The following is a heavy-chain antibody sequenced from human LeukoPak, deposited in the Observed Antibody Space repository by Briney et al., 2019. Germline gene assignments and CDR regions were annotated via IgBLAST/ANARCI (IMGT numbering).Heavy chain of an antibody. J-gene: IGHJ4*02. V-gene: IGHV3-21*04. CDR2: ISGSSTYI. Sequence: GGSLRLSCAASGFTFSDYSMNWVRQAPGKGLEWVSSISGSSTYIYYADSVQGRFTISRDNAKNSLYLQMNSLTAEDTAVYYCAKEREDSSSWYRDYFDYWGQGTLVTVSS. CDR1: GFTFSDYS. CDR3: AKEREDSSSWYRDYFDY. D-gene: IGHD6-13*01.